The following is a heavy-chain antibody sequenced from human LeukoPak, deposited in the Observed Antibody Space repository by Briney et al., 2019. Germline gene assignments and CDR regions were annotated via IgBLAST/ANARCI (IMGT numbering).Heavy chain of an antibody. CDR3: ARATGGGVIVNFDY. CDR1: GGSFSGYY. V-gene: IGHV4-34*12. CDR2: IIHSGRT. D-gene: IGHD3-16*02. Sequence: NSSETLSLTCAVYGGSFSGYYWSWIRQPPGKGLEWIGEIIHSGRTNYNPSLKSRVTISVDTSKKQLYLRLTSVTAADTAVYYCARATGGGVIVNFDYWGQGTLVTVSS. J-gene: IGHJ4*02.